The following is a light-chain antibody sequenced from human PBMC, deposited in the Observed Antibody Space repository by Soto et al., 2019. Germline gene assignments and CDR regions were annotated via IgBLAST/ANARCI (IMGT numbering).Light chain of an antibody. CDR2: QAS. CDR3: QQYSSYYT. CDR1: QSISTW. Sequence: DIQMTQSPSTLSASVGDRVTITCRASQSISTWLAWYQQKPGKAPKLLIYQASDLETGVPSRFSGSGSETEFTLTISSLQPDDFATYYCQQYSSYYTFGQGTKLEIK. J-gene: IGKJ2*01. V-gene: IGKV1-5*03.